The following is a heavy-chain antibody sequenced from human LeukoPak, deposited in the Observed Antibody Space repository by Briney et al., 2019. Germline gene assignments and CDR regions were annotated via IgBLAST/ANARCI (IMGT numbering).Heavy chain of an antibody. V-gene: IGHV3-30*03. CDR2: IAADGGVK. J-gene: IGHJ4*02. Sequence: GTSLRLSCAASGFTFHDHSMDWVRQAPGKGLEWVAVIAADGGVKQYADFVKGRFSLSRDNSKNTVFLEMNGLTVEDTAVYYCAREATWGQWYFDLWGQGAPVTVSS. CDR3: AREATWGQWYFDL. CDR1: GFTFHDHS. D-gene: IGHD6-19*01.